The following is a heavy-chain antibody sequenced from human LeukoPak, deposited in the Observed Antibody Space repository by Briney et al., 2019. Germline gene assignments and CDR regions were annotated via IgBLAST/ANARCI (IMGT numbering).Heavy chain of an antibody. CDR2: ISANNGDT. V-gene: IGHV1-18*01. CDR3: ARESHVTREDS. CDR1: GYTFTSYG. Sequence: ASVKVSCKASGYTFTSYGISWVRQAPGQGLEWVGWISANNGDTDYAQKSQARATMTTDTSTSTAYMELRSLRSDDTAVYYCARESHVTREDSWGQGTLVIVSS. J-gene: IGHJ4*02. D-gene: IGHD1-26*01.